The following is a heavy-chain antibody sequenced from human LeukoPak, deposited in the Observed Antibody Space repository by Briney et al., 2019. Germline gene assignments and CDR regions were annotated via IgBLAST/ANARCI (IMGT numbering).Heavy chain of an antibody. CDR1: GYTFTSYG. J-gene: IGHJ4*02. V-gene: IGHV1-18*01. CDR2: ISAYNGDT. D-gene: IGHD3-3*01. CDR3: ARFAGYDCWSGWHDY. Sequence: GASVKVSCKASGYTFTSYGMSWVRQAPGQGLEWMGGISAYNGDTNYAQKLQGRVTMTTDTSNSTAYIELRSLRSDDTAVYYCARFAGYDCWSGWHDYWGQGTLVTVSS.